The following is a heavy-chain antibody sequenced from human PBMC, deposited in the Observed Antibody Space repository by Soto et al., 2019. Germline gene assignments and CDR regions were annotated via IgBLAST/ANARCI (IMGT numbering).Heavy chain of an antibody. D-gene: IGHD1-26*01. Sequence: SETLSLTCTVSGGSISSYHWIWIRQSPGKGLEWIGYVFYTGSTKYNPALKRRVTISVDTSKNQFSLKLSSVSAADTGLYYCARSYSGTFYGYDTWGQGILVTVSS. CDR2: VFYTGST. J-gene: IGHJ5*02. V-gene: IGHV4-59*01. CDR1: GGSISSYH. CDR3: ARSYSGTFYGYDT.